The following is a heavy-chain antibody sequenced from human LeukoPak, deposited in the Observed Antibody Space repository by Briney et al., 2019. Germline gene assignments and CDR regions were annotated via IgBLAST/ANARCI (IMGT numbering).Heavy chain of an antibody. J-gene: IGHJ4*02. CDR1: GGSISSGTYF. Sequence: SETLSLTCTVSGGSISSGTYFWRWLRQPAGKGLEWIGRIYTSGSTNYNPSLKSRVTMSVDTSRNQFSLKLSSVTAADTAVYYCARRSRDGYSSFDYWGQGTLVTVSS. CDR2: IYTSGST. CDR3: ARRSRDGYSSFDY. D-gene: IGHD5-24*01. V-gene: IGHV4-61*02.